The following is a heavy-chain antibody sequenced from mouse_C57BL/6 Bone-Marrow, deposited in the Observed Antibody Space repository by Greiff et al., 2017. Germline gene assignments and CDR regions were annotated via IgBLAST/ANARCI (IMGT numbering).Heavy chain of an antibody. J-gene: IGHJ3*01. CDR2: IYPGSGST. D-gene: IGHD2-5*01. CDR1: GYTFTSYW. V-gene: IGHV1-55*01. CDR3: ARAYYSNLAWFAY. Sequence: QVHVKQPGAELVKPGASVKMSCKASGYTFTSYWITWVKQRPGQGLEWIGDIYPGSGSTNYNEKFKSKATLTVDTSSSTAYMQLSSLTSEDSAVYYCARAYYSNLAWFAYWGQGTLVTVSA.